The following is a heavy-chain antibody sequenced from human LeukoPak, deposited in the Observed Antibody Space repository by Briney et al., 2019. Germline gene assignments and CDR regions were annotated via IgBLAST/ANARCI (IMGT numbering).Heavy chain of an antibody. CDR3: ATSFSYPDDH. CDR1: GFTFSSYW. Sequence: GGSLRLSCAASGFTFSSYWMSWVRQAPGKGLEWVANIKQDGSEKYYVNSLKGRFTISRDNAKNFLYLQMNSLRAEDTAVYYCATSFSYPDDHWGQGTLVTVSS. CDR2: IKQDGSEK. D-gene: IGHD3-10*01. V-gene: IGHV3-7*01. J-gene: IGHJ4*02.